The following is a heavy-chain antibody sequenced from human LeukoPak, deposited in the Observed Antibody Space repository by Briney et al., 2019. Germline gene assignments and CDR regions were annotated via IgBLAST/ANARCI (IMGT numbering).Heavy chain of an antibody. J-gene: IGHJ5*02. CDR3: ARGSSYYYDSSKIWFDP. D-gene: IGHD3-22*01. CDR1: GGSFSGYY. CDR2: INHSGST. Sequence: SETLSLTCAVYGGSFSGYYWSWIHQPPGKGLEWIGEINHSGSTNYNPSLKSRVTISVDTSKNQFSLKLSSVTAADTAVYYCARGSSYYYDSSKIWFDPWGQGTLVTVSS. V-gene: IGHV4-34*01.